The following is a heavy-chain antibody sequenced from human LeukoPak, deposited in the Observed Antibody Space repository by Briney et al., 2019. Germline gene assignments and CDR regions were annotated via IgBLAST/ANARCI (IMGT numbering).Heavy chain of an antibody. V-gene: IGHV1-2*02. J-gene: IGHJ4*02. CDR3: ARGAEAETSPLDF. CDR1: GYIFSDYY. CDR2: INPKSGAA. Sequence: ASVNVSCKASGYIFSDYYMHWVRQAPGQGLEWLGWINPKSGAADYAQQFRGRVTITRDTSINTDYMEMKRVTSDDTAVYYCARGAEAETSPLDFWGQGTLVIVS. D-gene: IGHD6-13*01.